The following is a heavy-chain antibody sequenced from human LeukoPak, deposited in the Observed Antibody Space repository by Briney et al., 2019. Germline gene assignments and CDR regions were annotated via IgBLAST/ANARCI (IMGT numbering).Heavy chain of an antibody. Sequence: GASVKVSCKASGSTFTDYYMHWVRQAPGQGLEWMGWINPNSGGTNFAQKFQGRVTMTRDTSISTAYMVLSRLRSDDAAVYYCARVDNTFGGLIGNAVDYWGQGTLVTVSS. J-gene: IGHJ4*02. CDR2: INPNSGGT. V-gene: IGHV1-2*02. CDR1: GSTFTDYY. D-gene: IGHD3-16*02. CDR3: ARVDNTFGGLIGNAVDY.